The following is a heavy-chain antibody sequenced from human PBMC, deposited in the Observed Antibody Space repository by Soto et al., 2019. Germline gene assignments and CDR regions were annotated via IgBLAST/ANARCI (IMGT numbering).Heavy chain of an antibody. V-gene: IGHV3-33*01. CDR2: IWYDGSNK. Sequence: QVQLVESGGGVVQPGRSLRLSCAASGFTFSSYGMHWVRQAPGKGLEWVAVIWYDGSNKYYADSVKGRFTISRDNSKNTLYLQMNSLRAADTAVYYCARGARGLRRWYFDLWGRGTLVTVSS. J-gene: IGHJ2*01. D-gene: IGHD4-17*01. CDR1: GFTFSSYG. CDR3: ARGARGLRRWYFDL.